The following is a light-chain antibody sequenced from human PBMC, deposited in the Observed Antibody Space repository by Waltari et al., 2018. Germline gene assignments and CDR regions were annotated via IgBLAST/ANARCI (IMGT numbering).Light chain of an antibody. Sequence: QSVLTQPPSLSAAPGQKVTISCSGSSSNIGYNFVSWYQQFPGTAPKLLIYENNKRPSWLPYRFSCSKSGTSGTLVITGVQTGDEADYYCGSWDSSLSLVFGGGTKLSVL. J-gene: IGLJ2*01. CDR2: ENN. V-gene: IGLV1-51*02. CDR3: GSWDSSLSLV. CDR1: SSNIGYNF.